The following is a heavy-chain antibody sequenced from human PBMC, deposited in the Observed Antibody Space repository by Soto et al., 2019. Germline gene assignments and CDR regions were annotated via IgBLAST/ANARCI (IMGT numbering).Heavy chain of an antibody. CDR3: ARDLGYCSGGSCYALDY. V-gene: IGHV6-1*01. CDR2: TYYRSKWYN. J-gene: IGHJ4*02. Sequence: SPTLSLTCAISGDSVSSNSAAWNWIRQSPSRGLEWLGRTYYRSKWYNDYAVSVKSRITINPDTSKNQFSLQLNSVTPEDTAVYYCARDLGYCSGGSCYALDYWGQGTLVTVSS. CDR1: GDSVSSNSAA. D-gene: IGHD2-15*01.